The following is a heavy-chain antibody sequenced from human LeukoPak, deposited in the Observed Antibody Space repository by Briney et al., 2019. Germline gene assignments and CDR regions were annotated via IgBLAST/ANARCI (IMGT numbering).Heavy chain of an antibody. J-gene: IGHJ5*02. D-gene: IGHD6-13*01. CDR2: IRSKANSYAT. CDR3: TRGIAAGIADP. CDR1: GFTFSCSA. V-gene: IGHV3-73*01. Sequence: GGSLKLSCAAYGFTFSCSAMHWVRQASVQGRAWVGRIRSKANSYATAYAASVKGRFTISRDDSKNTAYLQRNSLKTEDTAVYYCTRGIAAGIADPWGQGTLVTVSS.